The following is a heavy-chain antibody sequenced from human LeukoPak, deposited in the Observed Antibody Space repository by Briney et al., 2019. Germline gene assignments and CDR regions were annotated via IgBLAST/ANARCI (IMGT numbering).Heavy chain of an antibody. CDR1: GVSLSGHA. CDR2: VSGSGGRR. V-gene: IGHV3-23*01. CDR3: AKDSYDSGGYCHDY. D-gene: IGHD3-22*01. J-gene: IGHJ4*02. Sequence: GGSLRLSCAASGVSLSGHAMDCGRQAPGKGLDWVSAVSGSGGRREYADAVKGRFTISRDNSKNTVYLQMNNLRDEDTAVYYRAKDSYDSGGYCHDYWGQGTLVTVSS.